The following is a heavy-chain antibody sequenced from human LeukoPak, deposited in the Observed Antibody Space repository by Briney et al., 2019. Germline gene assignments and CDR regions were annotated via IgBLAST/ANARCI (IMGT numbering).Heavy chain of an antibody. CDR1: GGSISSSNFY. CDR3: TRAAALGLDY. CDR2: IYYGGST. D-gene: IGHD6-13*01. V-gene: IGHV4-39*07. Sequence: PSETLSLTCTVSGGSISSSNFYRGWIRQPPGKGLEWIGSIYYGGSTNYNPSLKSRVTISVDTSKNQFSLKLSSVTAADTAVYYCTRAAALGLDYWGQGTLVTVSS. J-gene: IGHJ4*02.